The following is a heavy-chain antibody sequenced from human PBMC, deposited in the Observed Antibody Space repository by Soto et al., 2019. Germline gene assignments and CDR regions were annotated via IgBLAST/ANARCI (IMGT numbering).Heavy chain of an antibody. D-gene: IGHD6-19*01. CDR1: GFTFTNYA. J-gene: IGHJ4*02. V-gene: IGHV3-23*01. Sequence: EVQLLXSGGTLIQPXXXLXLSCAASGFTFTNYAMSWVRQAPGKGLEXVSTISGSSSSTYYADSVKARLXXSXXXSKXXXXXXXXXXXXXXXXXXXXXXVXXXXDSSXYXXXLDYWGQGTLVTVSX. CDR3: XXVXXXXDSSXYXXXLDY. CDR2: ISGSSSST.